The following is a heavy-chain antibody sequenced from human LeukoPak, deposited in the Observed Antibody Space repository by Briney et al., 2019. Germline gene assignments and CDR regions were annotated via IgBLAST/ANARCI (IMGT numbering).Heavy chain of an antibody. CDR1: GFTFSSYW. CDR3: ARQRNLEIAVAGTIFDY. V-gene: IGHV3-74*01. D-gene: IGHD6-19*01. Sequence: GGSLRLSCAASGFTFSSYWMHWVRQAPGKGLVWVSRINSDGSSTSYADSEKGRFTISRDNAKNTLYLQMNSLRAEDTAVYYCARQRNLEIAVAGTIFDYWGQGTLVTVSS. CDR2: INSDGSST. J-gene: IGHJ4*02.